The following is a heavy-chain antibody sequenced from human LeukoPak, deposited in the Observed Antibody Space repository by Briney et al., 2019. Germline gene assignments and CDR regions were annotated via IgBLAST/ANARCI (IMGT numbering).Heavy chain of an antibody. V-gene: IGHV3-48*04. Sequence: GGSLRLSCAVSGFTFSSYSMNWVRQAPGQGLEWVSYISSSSSTIYYADSVKGRFTISRDNAKNSLYLQMNSLRAEATAVYYCTRDSTTFRFGYWGQGALFTVSS. CDR2: ISSSSSTI. CDR3: TRDSTTFRFGY. D-gene: IGHD4-11*01. CDR1: GFTFSSYS. J-gene: IGHJ4*02.